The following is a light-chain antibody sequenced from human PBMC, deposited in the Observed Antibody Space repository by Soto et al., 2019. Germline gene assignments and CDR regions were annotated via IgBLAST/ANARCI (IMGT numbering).Light chain of an antibody. CDR1: RYNIEVNA. Sequence: QSVLTQPPSVSGTTGQKVTVSCSGSRYNIEVNAVNWYQQVPGTAPKVLIYGNSNRPSGVPDRFSGSKSGTSASLAINGLQAEDEAHYYCQSYDNSLSGSWVFGGGTKLTVL. CDR3: QSYDNSLSGSWV. J-gene: IGLJ3*02. V-gene: IGLV1-40*01. CDR2: GNS.